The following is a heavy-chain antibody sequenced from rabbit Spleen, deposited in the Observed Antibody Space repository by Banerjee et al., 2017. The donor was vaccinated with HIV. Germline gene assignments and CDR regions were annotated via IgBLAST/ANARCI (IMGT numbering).Heavy chain of an antibody. CDR1: GFSFSSSYY. CDR2: IYTGSGTT. V-gene: IGHV1S45*01. J-gene: IGHJ4*01. D-gene: IGHD1-1*01. CDR3: ARSPTTTSSGFKL. Sequence: QEQLVESGGGLVQPEGSLTLTCTASGFSFSSSYYMCWVRQAPGKGLEWIGCIYTGSGTTYYASWAKGRFTISKTSSTTVTLQMTSLTAADTATYFCARSPTTTSSGFKLWGPGTLVTVS.